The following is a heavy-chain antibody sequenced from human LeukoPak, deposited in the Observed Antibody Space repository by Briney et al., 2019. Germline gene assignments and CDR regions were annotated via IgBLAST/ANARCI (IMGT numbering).Heavy chain of an antibody. J-gene: IGHJ6*02. CDR2: IYPGDSDT. D-gene: IGHD1-1*01. Sequence: GEPLKISCKGSGYKFTDYWIGWVRQLPGKGLEWMGIIYPGDSDTTYSPSLQGQVTISAEEPINTAYLQWSSLKASDTAIYYCARSAPPDNWNDLRYYYPMDVWGQGTTVTVSS. CDR1: GYKFTDYW. CDR3: ARSAPPDNWNDLRYYYPMDV. V-gene: IGHV5-51*04.